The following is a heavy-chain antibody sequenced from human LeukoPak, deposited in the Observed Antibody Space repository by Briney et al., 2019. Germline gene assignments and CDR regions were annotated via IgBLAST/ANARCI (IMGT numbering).Heavy chain of an antibody. D-gene: IGHD3-10*01. V-gene: IGHV4-59*01. Sequence: PSETLSLTCTVSGGSISSYYWSWIRQPPGKGLEWIGYIYYSGSTNYNPSLKSRVTISVDTSKNQFSLKLSSVTAADTAVYYCARDKLGYYYGSGNYYYYMDVWGKGTTVTVSS. J-gene: IGHJ6*03. CDR1: GGSISSYY. CDR2: IYYSGST. CDR3: ARDKLGYYYGSGNYYYYMDV.